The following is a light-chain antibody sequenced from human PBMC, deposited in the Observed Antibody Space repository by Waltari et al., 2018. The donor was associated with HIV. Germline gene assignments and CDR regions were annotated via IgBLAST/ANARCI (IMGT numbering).Light chain of an antibody. CDR3: GTWDSSLSAYV. CDR2: DNN. J-gene: IGLJ1*01. CDR1: SSNIGYNY. V-gene: IGLV1-51*01. Sequence: TQPPSVSAAPGQKFTISCSGSSSNIGYNYVSWYQQLPGTAPKLLIYDNNKRPSGIPGRFSGSKSGTSATLGITGLQTGDEADYYCGTWDSSLSAYVFGTGTKGTVL.